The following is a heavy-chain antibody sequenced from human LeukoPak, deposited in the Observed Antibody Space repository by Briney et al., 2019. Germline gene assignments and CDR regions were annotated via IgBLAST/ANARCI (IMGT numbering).Heavy chain of an antibody. CDR3: ARPNSQYCSGGSCYRDNYFDY. CDR1: GFTFSSYA. J-gene: IGHJ4*02. V-gene: IGHV3-30*04. D-gene: IGHD2-15*01. Sequence: QPGRSLRLSCAASGFTFSSYAMHWVRQAPGKGLEWVAVISYDGSNKYYADSVKGRFTISRDNSRNTLYLQMNSLRAEDTAVYYCARPNSQYCSGGSCYRDNYFDYWGQGTLVTVSS. CDR2: ISYDGSNK.